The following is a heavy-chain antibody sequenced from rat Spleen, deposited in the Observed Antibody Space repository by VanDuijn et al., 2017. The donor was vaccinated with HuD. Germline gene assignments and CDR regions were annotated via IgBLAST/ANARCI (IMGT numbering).Heavy chain of an antibody. Sequence: EVQLVESGGGLVQPGRSLKLSCAASGFTFSNFYMAWVRQAPTKGLEWVAYIGTGGGTTYYRDSVKGRFTISRDNAKSTLYLQMDSLRSEDTATYYCARHRRYYYSGVHWFAYWGQGTLVTVSS. CDR1: GFTFSNFY. CDR2: IGTGGGTT. CDR3: ARHRRYYYSGVHWFAY. V-gene: IGHV5-25*01. D-gene: IGHD1-1*01. J-gene: IGHJ3*01.